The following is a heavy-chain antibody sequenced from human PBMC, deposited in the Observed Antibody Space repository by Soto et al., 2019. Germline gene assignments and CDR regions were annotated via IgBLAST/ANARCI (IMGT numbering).Heavy chain of an antibody. Sequence: ASVKVSCKASGYTFTIYGINWVRQAPGQGLEWMGWISAYNGNTNYAQKLQGRVTMTTDTSTSTAYMELRSLRSDDTAVYYCARGPRDTIFGVVSYWGQGTLVTVSS. CDR1: GYTFTIYG. CDR3: ARGPRDTIFGVVSY. CDR2: ISAYNGNT. D-gene: IGHD3-3*01. V-gene: IGHV1-18*01. J-gene: IGHJ4*02.